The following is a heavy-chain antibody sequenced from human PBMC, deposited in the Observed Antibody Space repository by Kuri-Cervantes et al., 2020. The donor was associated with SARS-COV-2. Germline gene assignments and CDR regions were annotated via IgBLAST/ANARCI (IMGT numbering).Heavy chain of an antibody. D-gene: IGHD3-3*01. V-gene: IGHV3-23*01. CDR3: ARENYDFWSGYLPFDY. Sequence: GGSLRLSCAASGFTFSSYAMSWVRQAPGKGLEWVSAISGSGGSTYYADSVKGRFTISRDNAKNSLYLQMNSLRAEDTAVYYCARENYDFWSGYLPFDYWGQGTLVTVSS. J-gene: IGHJ4*02. CDR1: GFTFSSYA. CDR2: ISGSGGST.